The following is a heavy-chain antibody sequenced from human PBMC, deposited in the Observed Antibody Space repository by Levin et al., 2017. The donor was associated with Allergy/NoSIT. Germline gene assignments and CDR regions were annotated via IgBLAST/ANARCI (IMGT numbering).Heavy chain of an antibody. CDR3: TRGSGSSSSGLGY. Sequence: GGSLRLSCKPSGYTFSNYDITWVRQAPGHGLEWMGWISGYNGNTNYAQKVQGRVTMTTDTSTSTAYMELRSLRSDDTAVYYCTRGSGSSSSGLGYWGQGTLVTVSS. D-gene: IGHD3-10*01. J-gene: IGHJ4*02. CDR2: ISGYNGNT. CDR1: GYTFSNYD. V-gene: IGHV1-18*01.